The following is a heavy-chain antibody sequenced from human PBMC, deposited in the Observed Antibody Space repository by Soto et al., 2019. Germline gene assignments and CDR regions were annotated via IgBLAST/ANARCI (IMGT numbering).Heavy chain of an antibody. J-gene: IGHJ4*02. Sequence: ASVKVSFKASGGTFSSYTISWVRQAPGQGLEWMGRIIPILGIANYAQKFQGRVTITADKSTSTAYMELSSLRSEDTAVYYCARGSTLVDFWSGYLAYWGQGTLVTVSS. D-gene: IGHD3-3*01. CDR2: IIPILGIA. CDR3: ARGSTLVDFWSGYLAY. CDR1: GGTFSSYT. V-gene: IGHV1-69*02.